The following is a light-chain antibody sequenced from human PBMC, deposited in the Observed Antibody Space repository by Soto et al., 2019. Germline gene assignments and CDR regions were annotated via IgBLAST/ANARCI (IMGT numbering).Light chain of an antibody. CDR3: QQYNNWRS. V-gene: IGKV1-5*01. J-gene: IGKJ2*03. Sequence: DIQMTQSPSTLSASVGDRVTITCRASQSISSWLAWYQQKPGKAPKLLIYDASSLESGVPSRFSGSGSGTEFTLTISSLQPDDFAVYYCQQYNNWRSFGQGTKLEIK. CDR2: DAS. CDR1: QSISSW.